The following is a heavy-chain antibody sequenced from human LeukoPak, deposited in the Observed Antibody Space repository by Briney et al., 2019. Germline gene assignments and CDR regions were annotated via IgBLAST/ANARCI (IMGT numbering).Heavy chain of an antibody. V-gene: IGHV3-23*01. CDR2: INTSGGST. D-gene: IGHD2-15*01. J-gene: IGHJ6*03. CDR3: AKNGDRGAYCSGGSCYPYFYYYMDV. CDR1: GFTFSSYG. Sequence: GGSLRLSCAASGFTFSSYGMSWVRQAPGKGLEWVSAINTSGGSTYYADSVKGRFTISRDNSKNTLYLQMNSLRAEDTAIYYCAKNGDRGAYCSGGSCYPYFYYYMDVWGRGTTVTISS.